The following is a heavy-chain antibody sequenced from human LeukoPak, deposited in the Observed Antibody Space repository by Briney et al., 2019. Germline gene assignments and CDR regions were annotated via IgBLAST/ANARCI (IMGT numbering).Heavy chain of an antibody. D-gene: IGHD2-2*01. CDR3: AIYLRQPATFYPDH. CDR1: GASISSDY. J-gene: IGHJ4*02. Sequence: SETLSLTCTVSGASISSDYWTWIRQPPGMGLEWIGYIYYSGTTNYNPSLKSRVTMSVDTSRNQFSLELPSVTAADSAVYYCAIYLRQPATFYPDHWGQGTLVTVSS. V-gene: IGHV4-59*13. CDR2: IYYSGTT.